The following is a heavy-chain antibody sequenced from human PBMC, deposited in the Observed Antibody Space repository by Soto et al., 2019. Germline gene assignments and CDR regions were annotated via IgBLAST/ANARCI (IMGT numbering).Heavy chain of an antibody. J-gene: IGHJ3*02. Sequence: GASVKVSCKASGYTFTSYAMHWVRQAPGQRLEWMGWINAGNGNTKYSQKFQGRVTITRDTSASTAYVELSSLRSEDTAVYYCAREILWFGELLHAFDIWGQGTMVTVSS. D-gene: IGHD3-10*01. CDR2: INAGNGNT. CDR1: GYTFTSYA. CDR3: AREILWFGELLHAFDI. V-gene: IGHV1-3*01.